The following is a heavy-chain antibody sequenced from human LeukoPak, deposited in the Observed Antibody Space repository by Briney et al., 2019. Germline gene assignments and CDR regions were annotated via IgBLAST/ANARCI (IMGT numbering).Heavy chain of an antibody. CDR3: AKFPGGGIAATGTSY. J-gene: IGHJ4*02. CDR1: RFTFSNYQ. Sequence: GGSLRLSCAASRFTFSNYQMNWVRQAPGKGLEWVAVISYDGSNKYYADSVKGRFTISRDNSKNTLYLLMNSLRAEDTAVYYCAKFPGGGIAATGTSYWGQGTLVTVSS. D-gene: IGHD6-13*01. V-gene: IGHV3-30*18. CDR2: ISYDGSNK.